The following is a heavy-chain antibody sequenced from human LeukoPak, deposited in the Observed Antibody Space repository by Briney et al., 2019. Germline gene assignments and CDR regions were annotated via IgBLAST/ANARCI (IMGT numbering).Heavy chain of an antibody. CDR1: GFTFSRFW. J-gene: IGHJ4*02. V-gene: IGHV3-15*01. D-gene: IGHD3-10*01. CDR2: IKSKSAGGTT. Sequence: PGGSLRLSCAASGFTFSRFWMNWVRQAPGKGLEWVGRIKSKSAGGTTDYAAPVKGRFTISRDDSKNTLYLQMSSLKTEDTAVYYCSGSGSFYNPGYWGQGTLVTVSS. CDR3: SGSGSFYNPGY.